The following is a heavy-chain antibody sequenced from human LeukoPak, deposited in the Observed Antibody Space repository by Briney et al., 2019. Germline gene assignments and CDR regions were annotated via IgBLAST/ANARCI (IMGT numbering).Heavy chain of an antibody. D-gene: IGHD3-3*01. J-gene: IGHJ5*02. Sequence: SETLSLTCTVSGGPLSSHYWSWIRQPPGKGLEYIGYIYTDGSTSYNPSLKSRVTILVDTSKNQFSLRLSSVTAADTAVYYCARHRDTVFPFDPWGQGTLVTVSS. CDR2: IYTDGST. V-gene: IGHV4-59*08. CDR1: GGPLSSHY. CDR3: ARHRDTVFPFDP.